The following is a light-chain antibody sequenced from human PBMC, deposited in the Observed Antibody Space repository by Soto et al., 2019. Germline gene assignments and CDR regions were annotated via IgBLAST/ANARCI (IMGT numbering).Light chain of an antibody. Sequence: QSALTQPASVSGSPGQSITISCAGTSCDIGSYNRVSWYQQHPGKAPKLIIYEVTDRPSGVSNRFSGSKSGNTASLTISGLQAEDEAEYYCSSYTNINKRTCVFGTGAKVIVL. V-gene: IGLV2-14*01. CDR2: EVT. CDR1: SCDIGSYNR. CDR3: SSYTNINKRTCV. J-gene: IGLJ1*01.